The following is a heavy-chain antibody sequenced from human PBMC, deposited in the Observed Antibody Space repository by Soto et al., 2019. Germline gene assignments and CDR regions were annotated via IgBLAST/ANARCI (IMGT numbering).Heavy chain of an antibody. J-gene: IGHJ6*02. CDR1: GFTFSSYG. CDR2: ISYDGSNK. D-gene: IGHD3-9*01. V-gene: IGHV3-30*18. CDR3: AKGESREGFDWFGGYYYYGLAV. Sequence: PGGSLRLSCAASGFTFSSYGMHWVRQAPGKGLEWVAVISYDGSNKYYADSVKGRFTISRDNSKNTLYLQMNSLRAEDTAVYYCAKGESREGFDWFGGYYYYGLAVWGQGTTVTVYS.